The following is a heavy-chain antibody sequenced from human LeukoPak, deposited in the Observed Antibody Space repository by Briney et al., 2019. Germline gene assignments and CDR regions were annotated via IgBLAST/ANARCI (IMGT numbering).Heavy chain of an antibody. Sequence: PGGSLRLSCAASGFTFSSYTMHWGRQAPGKGLEVVAVISYDGSNKYSADSGKGRFTISRDNSKNTIYMQMNSLSAEDTAVSSCASDLSGERSYASGFDYWGQGTLVTVSS. CDR3: ASDLSGERSYASGFDY. D-gene: IGHD3-10*01. CDR1: GFTFSSYT. V-gene: IGHV3-30*01. J-gene: IGHJ4*02. CDR2: ISYDGSNK.